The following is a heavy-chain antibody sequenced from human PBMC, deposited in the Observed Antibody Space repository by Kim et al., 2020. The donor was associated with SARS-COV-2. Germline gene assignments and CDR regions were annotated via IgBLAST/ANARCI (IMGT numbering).Heavy chain of an antibody. D-gene: IGHD2-15*01. J-gene: IGHJ2*01. CDR3: ARTNTVVKYYWYFDL. V-gene: IGHV3-72*01. Sequence: ASVKGRFTISRDDSKNSLYLQMNSLKTEDTAVYYCARTNTVVKYYWYFDLWGRGTLVTVSS.